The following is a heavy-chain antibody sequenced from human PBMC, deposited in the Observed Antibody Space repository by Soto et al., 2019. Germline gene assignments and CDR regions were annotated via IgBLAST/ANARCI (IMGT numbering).Heavy chain of an antibody. Sequence: RSESLSLTCAVSGGSFISSNRWNWVRQHQGKGLEWIGAIYHSGSTYYKTSLKSRVAMSVDTSKNQFSLKLTSATAADTAVYYCARWDWSGSTSRFYFDYWGQGVLVTVSS. CDR3: ARWDWSGSTSRFYFDY. V-gene: IGHV4-4*02. CDR1: GGSFISSNR. D-gene: IGHD3-9*01. CDR2: IYHSGST. J-gene: IGHJ4*02.